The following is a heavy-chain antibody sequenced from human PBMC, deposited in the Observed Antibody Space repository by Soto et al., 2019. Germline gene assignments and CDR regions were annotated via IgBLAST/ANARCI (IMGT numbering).Heavy chain of an antibody. CDR1: GLTFSNYA. Sequence: GSLRLSCAASGLTFSNYAMSWVRQAPGKGLQWVSTVSDSGDSTYYADSVKGRFTISRDNSKNILYLQMSSLRAEDRAIYYCAIPRVTRPTWCFDYWAQGTLVTVSS. CDR2: VSDSGDST. D-gene: IGHD3-10*01. CDR3: AIPRVTRPTWCFDY. V-gene: IGHV3-23*01. J-gene: IGHJ4*02.